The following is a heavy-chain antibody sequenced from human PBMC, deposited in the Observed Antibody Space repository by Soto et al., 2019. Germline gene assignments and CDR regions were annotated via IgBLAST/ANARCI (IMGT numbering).Heavy chain of an antibody. CDR3: ARLKKGMIAARHPNWFDP. CDR2: IIPIFGTA. V-gene: IGHV1-69*12. D-gene: IGHD6-6*01. Sequence: QVQLVQSGAEVKKPGSSVKVSWKASGGTFSSYAISWVRQAPGQGLEWMGGIIPIFGTANYAQKFQGRVTITADESTSTAYMVLSSLRSEDTAVYYCARLKKGMIAARHPNWFDPWGQGTLVTVSS. CDR1: GGTFSSYA. J-gene: IGHJ5*02.